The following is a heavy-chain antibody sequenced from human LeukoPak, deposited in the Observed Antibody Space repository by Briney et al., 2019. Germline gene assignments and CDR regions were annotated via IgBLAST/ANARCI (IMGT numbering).Heavy chain of an antibody. V-gene: IGHV4-4*07. CDR3: AREERLYSSSWYPRPYYYYMDV. Sequence: PSETLSLTCTVSGGSMNQYYWSWIRQPAGKGLEWIGLIYTSGSTNYNPSLKSRVTMSVDTSKNQFSLKLTSVTAADTAVYYCAREERLYSSSWYPRPYYYYMDVWGKGTTVTISS. J-gene: IGHJ6*03. D-gene: IGHD6-13*01. CDR2: IYTSGST. CDR1: GGSMNQYY.